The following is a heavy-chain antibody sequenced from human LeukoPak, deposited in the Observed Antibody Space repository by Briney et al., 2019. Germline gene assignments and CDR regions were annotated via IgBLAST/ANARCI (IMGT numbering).Heavy chain of an antibody. J-gene: IGHJ6*02. CDR2: ISAYNGNT. D-gene: IGHD3-22*01. V-gene: IGHV1-18*01. Sequence: ASVKVSCKASGYTFTSYGISCVRQAPGQGLEWMGWISAYNGNTNYAQKLQGRVTMTTDTSTSTAYMELRSLRSDDTAVYYCARDVEDSSGFYYDRDYYYYGMDFWGQGTTVTVSS. CDR3: ARDVEDSSGFYYDRDYYYYGMDF. CDR1: GYTFTSYG.